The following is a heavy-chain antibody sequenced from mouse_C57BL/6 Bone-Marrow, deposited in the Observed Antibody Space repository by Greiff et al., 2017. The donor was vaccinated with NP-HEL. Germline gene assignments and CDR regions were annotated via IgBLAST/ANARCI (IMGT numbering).Heavy chain of an antibody. CDR2: IYPRSGNT. V-gene: IGHV1-81*01. D-gene: IGHD2-3*01. CDR1: GYTFTSYG. CDR3: ARYDGPDV. Sequence: VQLQPSGAELARPGASVKLSCKASGYTFTSYGISWVKQRTGQGLEWIGEIYPRSGNTYYNEKFKGKATLTADKSSSTAYMELRSLTSEDSAVYFCARYDGPDVWGTGTTVTVSS. J-gene: IGHJ1*03.